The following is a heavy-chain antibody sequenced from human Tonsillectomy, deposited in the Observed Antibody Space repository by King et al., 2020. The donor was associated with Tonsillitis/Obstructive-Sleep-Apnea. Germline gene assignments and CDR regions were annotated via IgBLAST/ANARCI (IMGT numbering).Heavy chain of an antibody. V-gene: IGHV4-4*01. CDR2: IYHSGST. CDR1: GGSISSSNW. J-gene: IGHJ6*03. Sequence: VQLQESGPGLVKPPGTLSLTCAVSGGSISSSNWWSWVRQPPGKGLEWIGEIYHSGSTNYNPSLKSRVTISVDKSKNQFSLKLSSVTAADTAVYCCASVFHVLRFFEWLLSNYYYYYMDVWGKGTTVTVSS. CDR3: ASVFHVLRFFEWLLSNYYYYYMDV. D-gene: IGHD3-3*01.